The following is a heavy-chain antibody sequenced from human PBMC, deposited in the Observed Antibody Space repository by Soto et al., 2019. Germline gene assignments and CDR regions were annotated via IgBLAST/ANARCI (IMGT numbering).Heavy chain of an antibody. Sequence: SETLSLTCAVYGRSFSGYYWTWIRQPPGKGLEWIGSVNYSGSTYYNPSLKSRVTISVDKSKNQFSLKLMSLSAADTAVYYCGRLEGLATISYYFDYWGQGALVTVSS. CDR1: GRSFSGYY. CDR3: GRLEGLATISYYFDY. CDR2: VNYSGST. D-gene: IGHD3-9*01. J-gene: IGHJ4*02. V-gene: IGHV4-34*01.